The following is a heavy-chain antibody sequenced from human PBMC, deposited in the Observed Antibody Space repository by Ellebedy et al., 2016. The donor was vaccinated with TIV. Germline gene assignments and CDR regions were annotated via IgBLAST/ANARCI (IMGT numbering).Heavy chain of an antibody. CDR2: ISANGIST. D-gene: IGHD3-22*01. J-gene: IGHJ4*02. Sequence: GGSLRLSCGASGFSFSNFAMTWVRQAPGKGLEWVSSISANGISTDYADSVRGRVTISRDNSRNTLYLQMDSLRADDTAVYYCAKLDSSGYYYGRFDYWGQGTLVTVSS. CDR3: AKLDSSGYYYGRFDY. V-gene: IGHV3-23*01. CDR1: GFSFSNFA.